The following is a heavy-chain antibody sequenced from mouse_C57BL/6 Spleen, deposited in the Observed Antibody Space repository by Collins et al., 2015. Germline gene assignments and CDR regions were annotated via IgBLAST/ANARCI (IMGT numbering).Heavy chain of an antibody. Sequence: QVQLQQPGAELVKPGTSVNLSCKASAYTFTSYWTHWVKQRPGQGLEWIGMIHPNSGSTNYNEKFKSRATLTVDKSSSTAYMQLSSLTSEDSSVYYCARCYGSSYDYFNYWGQGTTLTVSS. V-gene: IGHV1-64*01. J-gene: IGHJ2*01. CDR1: AYTFTSYW. CDR3: ARCYGSSYDYFNY. D-gene: IGHD1-1*01. CDR2: IHPNSGST.